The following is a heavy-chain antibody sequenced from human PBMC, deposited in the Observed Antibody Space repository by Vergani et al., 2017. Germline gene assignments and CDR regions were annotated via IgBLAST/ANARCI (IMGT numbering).Heavy chain of an antibody. J-gene: IGHJ1*01. CDR3: ATAIHVGLAEDFQH. CDR2: ISGSGGST. V-gene: IGHV3-23*01. CDR1: GFTFSSYA. D-gene: IGHD2-21*02. Sequence: EVQLLESGGGLVQPGGSLRLSCAASGFTFSSYAMSWVRQAPGKGLEWVSAISGSGGSTYYADSVKGRFTIARDNSKNTLYLQMNSLRAEDTAVYYCATAIHVGLAEDFQHWGQGTLVTVSS.